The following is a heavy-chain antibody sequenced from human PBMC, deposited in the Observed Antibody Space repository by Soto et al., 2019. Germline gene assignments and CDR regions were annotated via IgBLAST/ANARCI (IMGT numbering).Heavy chain of an antibody. D-gene: IGHD3-3*01. J-gene: IGHJ4*02. CDR2: IKSKTDGETR. V-gene: IGHV3-15*02. CDR3: TTVGNENSGYYVGHSEH. CDR1: GFTFRNAW. Sequence: EVQLVESGGALVKPGGSLRLSCAASGFTFRNAWMIWVRQAPGKGLEWVGRIKSKTDGETRDYAIPVKGRFTIARDDSKHTLLLQMNSLKSEDTALYYCTTVGNENSGYYVGHSEHWGQGTQVTVSS.